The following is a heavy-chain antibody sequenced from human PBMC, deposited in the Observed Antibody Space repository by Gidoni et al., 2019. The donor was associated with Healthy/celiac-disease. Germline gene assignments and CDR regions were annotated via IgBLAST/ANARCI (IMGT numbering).Heavy chain of an antibody. D-gene: IGHD3-3*01. CDR1: GGSISSSSYY. CDR2: IYYSGST. CDR3: ARLSIRGFPL. J-gene: IGHJ4*02. Sequence: QLQLQESGPGLVKPSETLSLTCTVSGGSISSSSYYWGWIRQPPGKGLEWLGSIYYSGSTYYNPSLKSRVTISVDTSKNQFSLKLSSVTAADTAVYYCARLSIRGFPLWGQGTLVTVSS. V-gene: IGHV4-39*01.